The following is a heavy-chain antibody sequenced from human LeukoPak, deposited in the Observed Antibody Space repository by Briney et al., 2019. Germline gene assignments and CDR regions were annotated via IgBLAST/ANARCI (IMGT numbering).Heavy chain of an antibody. D-gene: IGHD6-13*01. CDR3: AKGHSSSWYELDY. J-gene: IGHJ4*02. V-gene: IGHV3-23*01. Sequence: GGSLRLSCAASGFTFSSYAMSWVRQAPGKGLEWVSAISGSGGSTYYADSVKGRFTISRGNSKNTLYLQMNSLRAEDTAVYYCAKGHSSSWYELDYWGQGTLVTVSS. CDR1: GFTFSSYA. CDR2: ISGSGGST.